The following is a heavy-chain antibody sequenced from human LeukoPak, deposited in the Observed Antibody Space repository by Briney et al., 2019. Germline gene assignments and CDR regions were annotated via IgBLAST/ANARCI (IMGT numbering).Heavy chain of an antibody. Sequence: GESLKISCKGSGYSFTTYWIGWVRQLPGKGLEWMGIIYPDDSDTRYSPSFQGQVTISADKSINTAYLQWSSLKASDTAMYYCARLRSHCSNGVCYPSAFDYWGQGTLVTVSS. CDR2: IYPDDSDT. V-gene: IGHV5-51*01. CDR1: GYSFTTYW. CDR3: ARLRSHCSNGVCYPSAFDY. D-gene: IGHD2-8*01. J-gene: IGHJ4*02.